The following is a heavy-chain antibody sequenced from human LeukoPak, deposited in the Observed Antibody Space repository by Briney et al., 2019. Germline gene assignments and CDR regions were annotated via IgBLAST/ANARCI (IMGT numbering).Heavy chain of an antibody. D-gene: IGHD2-15*01. CDR2: IKQDGSEK. Sequence: PGGSLRLSCAASGFTFSSYWMSWVRQAPGKGLEWVANIKQDGSEKYYVDSVKGRFTISRDNAKNSLYLQMNSLRADDTAVYYCARERGYCSGGSCYFNDYWGQGTLVTVSS. CDR1: GFTFSSYW. CDR3: ARERGYCSGGSCYFNDY. V-gene: IGHV3-7*01. J-gene: IGHJ4*02.